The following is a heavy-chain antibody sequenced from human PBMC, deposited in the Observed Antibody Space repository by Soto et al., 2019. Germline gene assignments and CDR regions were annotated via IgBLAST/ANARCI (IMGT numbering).Heavy chain of an antibody. J-gene: IGHJ6*02. CDR3: VRDADETAIVPAPWLV. V-gene: IGHV4-4*02. D-gene: IGHD2-21*02. Sequence: PSETLSLTCAVSGGSISSSHWWCFFRQAPGKGLEWIGEIYHSGSTNYNPSLKSRITMSVDKSKNQFSVNLSSVTAADTAVYYCVRDADETAIVPAPWLVWGRGTMVTVSS. CDR2: IYHSGST. CDR1: GGSISSSHW.